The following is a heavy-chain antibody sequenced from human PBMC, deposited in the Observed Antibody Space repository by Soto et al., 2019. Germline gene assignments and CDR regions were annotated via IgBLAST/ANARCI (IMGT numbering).Heavy chain of an antibody. Sequence: QVTLKESGPVLVKPTETLTLTCTVSGFSLSNARMGVSWIRQPPGKALEWLAHIFSNDEKSYSTSLKSRLTTSKDPPKSQLVLTMTTMAPLDPATYYVARGGVATNPLDYWGKETLVTAS. CDR2: IFSNDEK. J-gene: IGHJ4*02. CDR1: GFSLSNARMG. V-gene: IGHV2-26*01. CDR3: ARGGVATNPLDY.